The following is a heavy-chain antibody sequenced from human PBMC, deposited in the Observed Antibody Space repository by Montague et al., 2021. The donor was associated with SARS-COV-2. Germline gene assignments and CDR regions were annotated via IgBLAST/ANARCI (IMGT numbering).Heavy chain of an antibody. V-gene: IGHV4-59*12. J-gene: IGHJ6*02. D-gene: IGHD6-13*01. CDR1: GDSINTYY. Sequence: SETLSLTCTVPGDSINTYYWNWIRQPPGKGLEWLGSIFYTGSTNYNPSLKSRVTISLDTSKNQFFLKVTSVTAADTAVYYCARQAAGSYFYYGVDVWGQGTPVTVSS. CDR3: ARQAAGSYFYYGVDV. CDR2: IFYTGST.